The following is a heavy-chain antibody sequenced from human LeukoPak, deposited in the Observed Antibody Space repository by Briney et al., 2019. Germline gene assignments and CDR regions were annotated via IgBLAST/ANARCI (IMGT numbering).Heavy chain of an antibody. J-gene: IGHJ4*02. CDR1: GYTFSIYW. D-gene: IGHD5-24*01. CDR2: IYPGDSDT. V-gene: IGHV5-51*01. Sequence: GESLKISCKGSGYTFSIYWIGWVRQMPGKGLEWMGVIYPGDSDTRYSPSFQGQVTISVDKSISSAYLQWSGLKASDTAMYYCVRQDGRGSYYFDYWGQGTLVTVST. CDR3: VRQDGRGSYYFDY.